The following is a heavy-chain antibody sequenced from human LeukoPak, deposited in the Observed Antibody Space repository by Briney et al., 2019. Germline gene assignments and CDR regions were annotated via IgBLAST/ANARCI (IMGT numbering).Heavy chain of an antibody. D-gene: IGHD2-15*01. CDR3: ARDYCSGGSCYPSSLDY. J-gene: IGHJ4*02. CDR1: GFTFSSYS. Sequence: GGSLRLSCAASGFTFSSYSMNWVRQAPGKGLKWVSYISSSSNTIYYADSVKGRFTISRDNAKNSLYLQMNSLRADDTAVYYCARDYCSGGSCYPSSLDYWGQGTLVTVAS. CDR2: ISSSSNTI. V-gene: IGHV3-48*01.